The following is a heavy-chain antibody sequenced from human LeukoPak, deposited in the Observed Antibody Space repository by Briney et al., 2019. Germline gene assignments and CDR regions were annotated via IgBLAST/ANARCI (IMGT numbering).Heavy chain of an antibody. CDR2: IRYDGSNK. Sequence: GGSLRLPCAASGFTFSSYGMHWVRQAPGKGLEWVAFIRYDGSNKYYADSVKGRFTISRDNSKNTLYLQMNSLRAEDTAVYYCHSYTPFGRDFDYWGQGTLVTVSS. V-gene: IGHV3-30*02. CDR1: GFTFSSYG. J-gene: IGHJ4*02. D-gene: IGHD2-2*02. CDR3: HSYTPFGRDFDY.